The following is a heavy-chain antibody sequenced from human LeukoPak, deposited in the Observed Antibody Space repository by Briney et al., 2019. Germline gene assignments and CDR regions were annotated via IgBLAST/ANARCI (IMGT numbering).Heavy chain of an antibody. J-gene: IGHJ5*02. CDR3: ARPGGGRRGYCSGGSCYSRDFWFDP. CDR2: IYYSGST. Sequence: SETLSLTCTVSGGSISSSSYYWGWIRQPPGKGLEWIGSIYYSGSTYYNPSLKSRVTISVDTSKNQFSLKLSSVTAADTAVYYCARPGGGRRGYCSGGSCYSRDFWFDPWGQGTLVTVSS. V-gene: IGHV4-39*07. CDR1: GGSISSSSYY. D-gene: IGHD2-15*01.